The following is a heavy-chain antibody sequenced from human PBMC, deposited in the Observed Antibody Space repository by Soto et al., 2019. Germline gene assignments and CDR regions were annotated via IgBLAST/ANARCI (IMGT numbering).Heavy chain of an antibody. Sequence: QITLKESGPTLVKPTQTLTLTCTFSGFSLSSSGVGVGWIRQPPGKALEWLALIYWDDDKRYRTSLRNRLTNTKDTSKKQVVLTMTNMDPVDTATYYCATNSYLNNWFDPWGQGTLVTVSS. J-gene: IGHJ5*02. CDR3: ATNSYLNNWFDP. CDR2: IYWDDDK. D-gene: IGHD5-18*01. V-gene: IGHV2-5*02. CDR1: GFSLSSSGVG.